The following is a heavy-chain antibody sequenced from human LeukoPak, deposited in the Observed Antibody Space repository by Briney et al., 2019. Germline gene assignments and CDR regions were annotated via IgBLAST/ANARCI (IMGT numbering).Heavy chain of an antibody. CDR1: GYTFTGYY. CDR2: INPNSGGT. CDR3: ARESYSSSWYRGYYYYMDV. J-gene: IGHJ6*03. Sequence: ASVTVSCKASGYTFTGYYMHWVRQAPGQGLEWMGWINPNSGGTNYAQKFQGRVTMTRDTSISTAYMELSRLRSDDTAVYYCARESYSSSWYRGYYYYMDVWGKGTTVTVSS. V-gene: IGHV1-2*02. D-gene: IGHD6-13*01.